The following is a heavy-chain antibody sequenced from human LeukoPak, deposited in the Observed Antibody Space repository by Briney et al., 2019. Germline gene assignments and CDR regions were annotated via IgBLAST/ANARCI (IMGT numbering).Heavy chain of an antibody. V-gene: IGHV3-30*02. CDR2: IRYDGSNK. D-gene: IGHD3-22*01. J-gene: IGHJ4*02. CDR3: ARGVEYYYDSSGYLGGDY. Sequence: PGGSLRLSCAASGFTFSSYGMHWVRQAPGKGLEWVAFIRYDGSNKYYADSVKGRFTISRDNSKNTLYLQMNSLRAEDTAVYYCARGVEYYYDSSGYLGGDYWGQGTLVTVSS. CDR1: GFTFSSYG.